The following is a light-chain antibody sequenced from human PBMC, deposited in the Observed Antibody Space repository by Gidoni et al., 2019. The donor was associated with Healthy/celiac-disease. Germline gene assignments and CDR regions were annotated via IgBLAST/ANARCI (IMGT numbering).Light chain of an antibody. CDR2: KAS. CDR3: QHKT. CDR1: QSSSSW. Sequence: DIQMTQSPSTLSASVGDRVTITCRASQSSSSWLAWYQQKPGKAPKLLIYKASSLESGVPSRFSGSGSGTEFTLTISSLQPDDFATYYCQHKTFGQGTKVEIK. J-gene: IGKJ1*01. V-gene: IGKV1-5*03.